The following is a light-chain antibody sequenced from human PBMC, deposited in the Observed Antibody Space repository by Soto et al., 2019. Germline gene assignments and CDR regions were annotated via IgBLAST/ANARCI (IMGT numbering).Light chain of an antibody. J-gene: IGLJ1*01. CDR3: SSFSISSTRYV. V-gene: IGLV2-23*02. CDR1: SSDIGGYNH. Sequence: QSVLTQPASVSGSPGQSITISCTGTSSDIGGYNHVSWYQQHPGKAPKLIIYEVSARPSGVSNHFSGSKSGNTASLTISGLQAEDEADYYCSSFSISSTRYVVGTGTKVTVL. CDR2: EVS.